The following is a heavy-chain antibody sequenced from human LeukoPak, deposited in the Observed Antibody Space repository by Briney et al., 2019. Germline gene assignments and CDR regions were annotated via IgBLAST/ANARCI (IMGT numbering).Heavy chain of an antibody. V-gene: IGHV1-69*04. J-gene: IGHJ3*02. CDR2: IIPILSIA. CDR1: GGTFISYA. Sequence: GASVRVSCKASGGTFISYAISWGRQAPGQGLEWMGRIIPILSIANYAQKFQGRVTITADKSTSTAYMELSSLRSEDTAVYYCARVGSAYYYDSSGGFDIWGQGTMVTVSS. D-gene: IGHD3-22*01. CDR3: ARVGSAYYYDSSGGFDI.